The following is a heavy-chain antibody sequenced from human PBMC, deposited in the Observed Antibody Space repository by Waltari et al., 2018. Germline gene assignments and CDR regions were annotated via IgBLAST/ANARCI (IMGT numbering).Heavy chain of an antibody. CDR1: GYTFTGYY. V-gene: IGHV1-2*02. CDR3: TRWTFAMGFDP. J-gene: IGHJ5*02. Sequence: QVQVVQSGAEVKKPGASVKVSCKTSGYTFTGYYIHWVRQAPGQGLAWMGWINPDTGGTNYGQKCLGRVSMTRDTSISTAYMELSSLKSDDTAIYYCTRWTFAMGFDPWGQGTLVTVSS. CDR2: INPDTGGT.